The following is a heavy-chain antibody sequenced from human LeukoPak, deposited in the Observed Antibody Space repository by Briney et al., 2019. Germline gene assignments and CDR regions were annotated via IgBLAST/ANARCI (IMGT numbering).Heavy chain of an antibody. CDR1: GGSISGYY. V-gene: IGHV4-4*07. J-gene: IGHJ4*02. CDR2: IYTSGST. D-gene: IGHD1-20*01. CDR3: ARAARITGKDRYFDY. Sequence: SETLSLTCTVSGGSISGYYWSWIRQPAGKGLEWIGRIYTSGSTNYNPSLKSGVTISVDTSKNQFSLKLSSVTAADTAVYYCARAARITGKDRYFDYWGQGTLVTVSS.